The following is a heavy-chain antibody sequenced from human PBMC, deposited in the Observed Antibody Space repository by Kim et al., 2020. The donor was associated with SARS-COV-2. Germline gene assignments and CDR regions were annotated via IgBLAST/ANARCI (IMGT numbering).Heavy chain of an antibody. V-gene: IGHV3-23*01. CDR3: AKEMSRIATPYFDS. CDR2: MTNGGYT. CDR1: GFTFSDYA. J-gene: IGHJ4*02. Sequence: GGSLRLSCAASGFTFSDYAMSWVRQTPEKGLEWVSGMTNGGYTYFADFVKGRFTISRDSSKSTLYLQMNNLMAEDTATYYCAKEMSRIATPYFDSWGQGTLVTVSS. D-gene: IGHD2-21*01.